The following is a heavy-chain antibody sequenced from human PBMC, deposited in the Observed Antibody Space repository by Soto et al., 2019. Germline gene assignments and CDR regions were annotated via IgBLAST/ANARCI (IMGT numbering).Heavy chain of an antibody. J-gene: IGHJ6*03. D-gene: IGHD1-1*01. V-gene: IGHV3-53*04. CDR1: GFTVSSNY. CDR2: IYSGGST. Sequence: GSLRLSCAASGFTVSSNYMSWVRQAPGKGLEWVSVIYSGGSTYYADSVKGRFTISRHNSKNTLYLQMNSLRAEDTAVYYCAREVTTGIYRDYYYYMDVWGKGTTVTVSS. CDR3: AREVTTGIYRDYYYYMDV.